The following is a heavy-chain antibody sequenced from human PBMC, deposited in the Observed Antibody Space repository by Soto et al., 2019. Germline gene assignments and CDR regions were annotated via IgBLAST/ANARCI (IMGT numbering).Heavy chain of an antibody. D-gene: IGHD6-13*01. J-gene: IGHJ4*02. Sequence: QVQLVESGGGVVQPGRSLRLSCAASGFTFSSYGIHWVRQAPGKGLECVAVIWYEGSNKYYADSVKGRFTISRDNTKNTLYLQKSSPSAEDTAVCYCASAQSSSHQGIDYWGQGTLVTVSS. CDR1: GFTFSSYG. CDR2: IWYEGSNK. CDR3: ASAQSSSHQGIDY. V-gene: IGHV3-33*01.